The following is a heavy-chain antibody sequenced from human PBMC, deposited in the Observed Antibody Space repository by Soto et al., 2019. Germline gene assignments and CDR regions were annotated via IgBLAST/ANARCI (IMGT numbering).Heavy chain of an antibody. V-gene: IGHV1-2*04. J-gene: IGHJ6*02. CDR1: GYTFTGYC. CDR3: PRDDPIAAAGYYYYGMDV. D-gene: IGHD6-13*01. CDR2: IDPNSGGT. Sequence: ASVKVSCKASGYTFTGYCMHWVRQAPRQGLEWMGWIDPNSGGTNYAQKFQGWVTMTRDTSISTAYMELSRLRSDDTAVYYCPRDDPIAAAGYYYYGMDVWGQGTTVTVSS.